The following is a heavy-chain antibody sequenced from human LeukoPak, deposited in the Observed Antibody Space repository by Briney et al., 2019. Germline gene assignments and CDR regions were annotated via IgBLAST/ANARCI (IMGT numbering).Heavy chain of an antibody. CDR3: ARGLDYYDSSGYSHRFDP. D-gene: IGHD3-22*01. Sequence: SETLSLTCTVSGGSVSSYYWSWIRQPPGKGLEWIGYIYYSGSTNYNPSLKSRVTISVDTSKNQFSLKLSSVTAADTAVYYCARGLDYYDSSGYSHRFDPWGQGTLVTVSS. V-gene: IGHV4-59*02. CDR2: IYYSGST. CDR1: GGSVSSYY. J-gene: IGHJ5*02.